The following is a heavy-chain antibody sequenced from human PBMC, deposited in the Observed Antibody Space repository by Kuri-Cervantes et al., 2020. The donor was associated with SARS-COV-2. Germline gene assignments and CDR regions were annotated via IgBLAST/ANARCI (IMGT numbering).Heavy chain of an antibody. Sequence: GESLKISCAASGFTFSSYWMSWVRQAPGKGLEWVANIKQDGSEKYYVDSVKGRFTISRDNAKNSLYPQMNSLRAEDTAVYYCASTGSGYAYYWGQGTLVTVSS. J-gene: IGHJ4*02. V-gene: IGHV3-7*01. CDR1: GFTFSSYW. CDR2: IKQDGSEK. D-gene: IGHD5-12*01. CDR3: ASTGSGYAYY.